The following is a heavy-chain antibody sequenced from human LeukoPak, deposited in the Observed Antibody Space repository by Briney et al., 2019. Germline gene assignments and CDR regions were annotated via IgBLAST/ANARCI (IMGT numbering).Heavy chain of an antibody. J-gene: IGHJ4*02. CDR3: ARDRAAAVLDY. V-gene: IGHV3-33*01. CDR2: IWYDGSYK. Sequence: GGSLRLSCAASGFTFSSYGMHWVRQAPGKGLEWVAVIWYDGSYKYYADSVKGRFTISSDNSKNTLYLQMNSLRAEDTAVYYCARDRAAAVLDYWGQGTLVTVSS. CDR1: GFTFSSYG. D-gene: IGHD6-13*01.